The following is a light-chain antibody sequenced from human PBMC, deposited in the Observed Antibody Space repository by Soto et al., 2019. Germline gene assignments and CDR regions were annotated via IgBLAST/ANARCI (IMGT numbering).Light chain of an antibody. CDR2: EVS. V-gene: IGLV2-23*02. Sequence: QSALTQPASVSGSPGQSITISCTGTSSDVGNYNLVSWYQQHPGKAPKLMIYEVSKRPSGISNRFSGSKSGNTASLTISGLQADDEADYYCCSYAGSSTWVFGGGTKLTVL. CDR1: SSDVGNYNL. CDR3: CSYAGSSTWV. J-gene: IGLJ3*02.